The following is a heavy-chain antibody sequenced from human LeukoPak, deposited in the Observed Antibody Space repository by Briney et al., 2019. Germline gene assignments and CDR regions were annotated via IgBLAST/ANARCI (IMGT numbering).Heavy chain of an antibody. Sequence: PGGSLRLSCAASGFTFSSYGMHWVRQAPGKGLEWVAVIWYDGSNIHYADSVQGRFTISRDSSKNTLYLQMNSLRAEDTAVYYCARSTVAGTRKVDYWGQGTLVTVSS. D-gene: IGHD6-19*01. CDR1: GFTFSSYG. CDR3: ARSTVAGTRKVDY. V-gene: IGHV3-33*01. CDR2: IWYDGSNI. J-gene: IGHJ4*02.